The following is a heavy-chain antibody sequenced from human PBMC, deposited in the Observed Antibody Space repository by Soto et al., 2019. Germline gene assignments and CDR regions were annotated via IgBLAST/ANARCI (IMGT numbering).Heavy chain of an antibody. CDR2: IIPIFGTA. D-gene: IGHD5-18*01. CDR3: ARCRAGRYSYGYYYYYGMDV. Sequence: SVKVSCKASGGTFSSYAISWVRQAPVQGLEWMGGIIPIFGTANYAQKFQGRVTITADECTSTAYMELSRLSSEDTAVYYCARCRAGRYSYGYYYYYGMDVSGQGTTVTVSS. CDR1: GGTFSSYA. J-gene: IGHJ6*02. V-gene: IGHV1-69*13.